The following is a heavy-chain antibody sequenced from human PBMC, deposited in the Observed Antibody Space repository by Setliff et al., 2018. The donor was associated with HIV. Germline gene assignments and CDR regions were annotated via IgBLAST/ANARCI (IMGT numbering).Heavy chain of an antibody. V-gene: IGHV4-34*01. CDR2: ITHSGST. J-gene: IGHJ3*02. CDR3: ARGGNSPKAFDI. D-gene: IGHD4-4*01. Sequence: SETLSLTCAVYGGSFSGYYWTWIRQPPGKGLEWIGEITHSGSTNYNPSLETRVTISVDTSKNQFSLKLSSVTAADTAVYYCARGGNSPKAFDIWGQGTMVTVSS. CDR1: GGSFSGYY.